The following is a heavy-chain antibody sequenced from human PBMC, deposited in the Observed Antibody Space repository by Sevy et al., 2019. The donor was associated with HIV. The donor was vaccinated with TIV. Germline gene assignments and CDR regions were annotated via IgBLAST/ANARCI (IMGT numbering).Heavy chain of an antibody. CDR2: FDPEDGET. J-gene: IGHJ3*02. V-gene: IGHV1-24*01. D-gene: IGHD3-22*01. CDR1: GYTLSELS. Sequence: ASVKVSCKVSGYTLSELSMHWVRQARGKGLEWMGGFDPEDGETIYAQKFQGRVTMTEDTSTDTAYMELSSLRSEDTAVYYCATPWRDSKAFDIWGQGTMVTVSS. CDR3: ATPWRDSKAFDI.